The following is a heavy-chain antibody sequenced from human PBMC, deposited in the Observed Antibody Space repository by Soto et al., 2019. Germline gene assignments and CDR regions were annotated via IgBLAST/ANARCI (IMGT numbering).Heavy chain of an antibody. CDR1: GLVFADYG. D-gene: IGHD2-8*01. Sequence: GGSLRLSCAASGLVFADYGVHWVRQAPGKGLEWVAVISFDVTNKFYADSVKGRFTISRDNSNNTLYLQMSSLRTEDTAVYYCAKDTLYPVVSYFYYGLDVWGQGTRVTVSS. V-gene: IGHV3-30*18. J-gene: IGHJ6*02. CDR3: AKDTLYPVVSYFYYGLDV. CDR2: ISFDVTNK.